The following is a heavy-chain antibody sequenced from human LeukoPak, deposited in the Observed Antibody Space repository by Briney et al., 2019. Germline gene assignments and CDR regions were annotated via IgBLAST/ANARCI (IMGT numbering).Heavy chain of an antibody. CDR2: IYYSGST. J-gene: IGHJ4*02. CDR1: GGSISSYY. Sequence: SETLSLTCTVSGGSISSYYCSWIRQPPGKGLEWIGYIYYSGSTNYNPSLKSRVTISVDTSKNQFSLKLSSVTAADTAVYYCARGLVVVPAAMSVWGQGTLVTVSS. CDR3: ARGLVVVPAAMSV. D-gene: IGHD2-2*01. V-gene: IGHV4-59*01.